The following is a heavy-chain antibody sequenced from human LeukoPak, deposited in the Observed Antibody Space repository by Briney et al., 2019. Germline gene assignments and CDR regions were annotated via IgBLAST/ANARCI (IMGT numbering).Heavy chain of an antibody. CDR2: ISYDGSNK. Sequence: GGSLRLSCAASGFTFSSYAMHWVRQAPGKGLEWVAVISYDGSNKYYADSAKGRFTISRDNSKNTLYLQMNSLRAEDTAVYYCARDTLYSGSYYGYFQHWGQGTLVTVSS. D-gene: IGHD1-26*01. CDR3: ARDTLYSGSYYGYFQH. CDR1: GFTFSSYA. J-gene: IGHJ1*01. V-gene: IGHV3-30-3*01.